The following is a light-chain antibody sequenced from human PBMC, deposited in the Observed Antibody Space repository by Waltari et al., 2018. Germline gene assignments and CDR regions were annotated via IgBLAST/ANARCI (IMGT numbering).Light chain of an antibody. J-gene: IGLJ3*02. V-gene: IGLV2-23*02. CDR2: EVT. Sequence: QSALTQPASVSGSPGMSITISCNGTRRDVGSYHLVSWYQQPPGNAPQLIIFEVTKRPSGFSDRLTGSKSDNQASLTISGLQAEDEADYFCCSDAGTSTMVFGGGTKLTVL. CDR1: RRDVGSYHL. CDR3: CSDAGTSTMV.